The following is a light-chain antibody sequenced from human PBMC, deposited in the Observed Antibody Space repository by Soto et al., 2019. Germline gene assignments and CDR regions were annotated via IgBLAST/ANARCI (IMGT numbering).Light chain of an antibody. Sequence: QSVLTQPRSVSGSPGQSVTISCTGTGGDVGGYNFVSWYQLHPGKAPKLMIYDVSKRPSGVPDRFAGSKSGNKASLTISGLQADDEADYYCCYFAGSHTSPAFGGGTKVTVL. V-gene: IGLV2-11*01. CDR2: DVS. CDR3: CYFAGSHTSPA. CDR1: GGDVGGYNF. J-gene: IGLJ1*01.